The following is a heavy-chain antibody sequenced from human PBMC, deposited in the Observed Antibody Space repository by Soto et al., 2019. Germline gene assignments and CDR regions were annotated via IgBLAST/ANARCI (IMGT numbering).Heavy chain of an antibody. CDR3: ARVSIITMIVVPSYYYYGMAV. Sequence: SVKVSCKASGGTFSSYAISLVRQAPGQGLEWMGGIIPIFGTANYAQKFQGRVTITADESTSTAYMELSSLRSEDTAVYYCARVSIITMIVVPSYYYYGMAVWGQGTTVTVSS. V-gene: IGHV1-69*13. J-gene: IGHJ6*02. CDR2: IIPIFGTA. CDR1: GGTFSSYA. D-gene: IGHD3-22*01.